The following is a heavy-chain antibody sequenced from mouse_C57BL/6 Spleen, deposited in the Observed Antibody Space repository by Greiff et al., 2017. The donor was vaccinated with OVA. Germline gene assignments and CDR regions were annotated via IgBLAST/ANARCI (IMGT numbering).Heavy chain of an antibody. CDR2: IYPGNSDT. V-gene: IGHV1-5*01. CDR3: TPYDYDGYYFDY. Sequence: EVQLQQSGTVLARPGASVKMSCKTSGYTFPSYWMHWVNQRPGQGLEWIGAIYPGNSDTSSNQKFKGKAKLTAVTSASTAYMELSSLTNEDSAVDYCTPYDYDGYYFDYWCQGTTLTVSA. D-gene: IGHD2-4*01. CDR1: GYTFPSYW. J-gene: IGHJ2*01.